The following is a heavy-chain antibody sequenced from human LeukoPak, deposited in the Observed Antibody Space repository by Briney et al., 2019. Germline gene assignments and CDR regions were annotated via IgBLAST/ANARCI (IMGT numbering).Heavy chain of an antibody. J-gene: IGHJ4*02. D-gene: IGHD6-19*01. Sequence: ASVKVSCKAPGYTFTGYYMHWVRQAPGQGLEWMGWINPNSGGTNYAQKFQGWVTMTRDTSISTAYMELSRLRSDDTAVYYCARGLQQWLGYYFDYWGQGTLVTVSS. CDR1: GYTFTGYY. V-gene: IGHV1-2*04. CDR2: INPNSGGT. CDR3: ARGLQQWLGYYFDY.